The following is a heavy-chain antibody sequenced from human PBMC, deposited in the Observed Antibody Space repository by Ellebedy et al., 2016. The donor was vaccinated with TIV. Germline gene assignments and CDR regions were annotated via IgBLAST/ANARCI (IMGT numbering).Heavy chain of an antibody. D-gene: IGHD3-22*01. J-gene: IGHJ4*02. CDR3: AGQRESYYYDSSGYAIHFDY. Sequence: GGSLRLXXAASGFTFSSYSMNWVRQAPGKGLEWVSYISSSSSTIYYADSVKGRFTISRDNAKNSLYLQMNSLRAEDTAVYYCAGQRESYYYDSSGYAIHFDYWGQGTLVTVSS. CDR1: GFTFSSYS. CDR2: ISSSSSTI. V-gene: IGHV3-48*04.